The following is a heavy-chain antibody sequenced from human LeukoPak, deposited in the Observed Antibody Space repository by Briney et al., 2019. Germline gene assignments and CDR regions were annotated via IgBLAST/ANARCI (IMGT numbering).Heavy chain of an antibody. D-gene: IGHD3-16*01. J-gene: IGHJ6*03. CDR2: ISGSGGST. Sequence: GGSLRLSCAASGCTFSRYAMSWVRQAPGKGLEWVSAISGSGGSTYYADSVKGRFTISRDNSKNTLYLQMNSLRAEDTAVYYCAKVPEGGFYYYYYMDVWGKGTTVTVSS. V-gene: IGHV3-23*01. CDR3: AKVPEGGFYYYYYMDV. CDR1: GCTFSRYA.